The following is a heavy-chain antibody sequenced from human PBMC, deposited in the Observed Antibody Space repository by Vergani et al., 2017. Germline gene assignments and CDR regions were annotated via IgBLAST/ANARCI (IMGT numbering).Heavy chain of an antibody. D-gene: IGHD6-13*01. CDR1: GGSISSYY. J-gene: IGHJ6*03. CDR3: ASVSSSWYDPYYYYYYMDV. CDR2: IYYSGST. Sequence: QVQLQESGPGLVQPSETLSLTCTVSGGSISSYYWSWIRQPPGKGRDWVGYIYYSGSTNNNPPLKSRVTISVDTSKNQFSLKLSSVTAADTAVYYSASVSSSWYDPYYYYYYMDVGGKGTTVTVSS. V-gene: IGHV4-59*01.